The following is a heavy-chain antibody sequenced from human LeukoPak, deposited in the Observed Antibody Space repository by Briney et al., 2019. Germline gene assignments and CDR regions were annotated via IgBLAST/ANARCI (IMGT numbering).Heavy chain of an antibody. J-gene: IGHJ4*02. CDR3: ARRKRWLQLGFDY. CDR1: GGSFSGYY. D-gene: IGHD5-24*01. Sequence: SETLSLTCAVCGGSFSGYYWSWIRQPPGKGLEWIGEINHSGSTNYNPSLKSRVTISVDTSKNQFSLKLSSVTAADTAVYYCARRKRWLQLGFDYWGQGTLVTVSS. V-gene: IGHV4-34*01. CDR2: INHSGST.